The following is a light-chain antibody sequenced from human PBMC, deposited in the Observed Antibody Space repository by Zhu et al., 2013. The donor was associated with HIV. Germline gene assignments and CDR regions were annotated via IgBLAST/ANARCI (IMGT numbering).Light chain of an antibody. CDR1: QSVRGDF. CDR2: GAS. V-gene: IGKV3-20*01. J-gene: IGKJ1*01. Sequence: DIVLTQSPGTLSLSPGERATLSCRASQSVRGDFLAWYQQKPGQAPRVVIYGASSRATGIPDRFSGSGSGTDFTLSITRLETEDFAAYYCQQYGRSPRTFGQGTKVEFK. CDR3: QQYGRSPRT.